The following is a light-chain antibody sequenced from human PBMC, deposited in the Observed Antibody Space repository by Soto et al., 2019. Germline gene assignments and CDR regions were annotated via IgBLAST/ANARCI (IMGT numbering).Light chain of an antibody. V-gene: IGLV4-69*01. CDR2: VSSDGSH. CDR1: SGHASYA. CDR3: QTWGAGIGV. J-gene: IGLJ3*02. Sequence: QLVLTQAPSASASLGASVKLTCTLSSGHASYAIAGHQQQPEKGPRYLMKVSSDGSHNKGDGIPDRVSGSSSGAERYLSSPRLQSEDEDDYYCQTWGAGIGVFGGGTKLTVL.